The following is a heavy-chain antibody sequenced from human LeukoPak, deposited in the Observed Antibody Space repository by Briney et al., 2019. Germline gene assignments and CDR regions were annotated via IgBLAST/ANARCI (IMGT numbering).Heavy chain of an antibody. CDR3: ARDHRYDSSGYSSPFDY. CDR2: IIPILGIA. J-gene: IGHJ4*02. V-gene: IGHV1-69*04. Sequence: ASVKVSCKASGGTFSSYAISWVRQAPGQGLEWMGRIIPILGIANYAQKFQGRVTITADKSTSTAYMELSSLRSEDTAVYYCARDHRYDSSGYSSPFDYWGQGTLVTVSS. CDR1: GGTFSSYA. D-gene: IGHD3-22*01.